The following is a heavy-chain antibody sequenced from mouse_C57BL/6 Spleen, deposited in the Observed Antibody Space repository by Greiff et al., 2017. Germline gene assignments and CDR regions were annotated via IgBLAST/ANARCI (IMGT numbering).Heavy chain of an antibody. CDR3: AKETYDYPFAY. CDR1: GYSITSGYY. D-gene: IGHD2-4*01. J-gene: IGHJ3*01. Sequence: EVKLVESGPGLVKPSQSLSLTCSVTGYSITSGYYWNWIRQFPGNKLEWMGYISYDGSNNYNPSLKNRISITRDTSKNQFFLKLNSVTTEDTATYYCAKETYDYPFAYWGQGTLVTVSA. V-gene: IGHV3-6*01. CDR2: ISYDGSN.